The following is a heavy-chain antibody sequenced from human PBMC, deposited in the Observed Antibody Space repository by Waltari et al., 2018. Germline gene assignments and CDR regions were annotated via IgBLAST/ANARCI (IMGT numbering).Heavy chain of an antibody. J-gene: IGHJ4*02. CDR1: GGSFSGYY. V-gene: IGHV4-34*01. CDR3: AKHGGYHFDD. CDR2: IHHSDDT. D-gene: IGHD3-22*01. Sequence: QVQLQQWGAGLLKPSETLSLTCAVYGGSFSGYYWSWIRQPPGKGLEWIGQIHHSDDTNYNPSLKSRVTISVDTSKTQFSLNLSSVTATDTAVYYCAKHGGYHFDDWGQGTLVTVSS.